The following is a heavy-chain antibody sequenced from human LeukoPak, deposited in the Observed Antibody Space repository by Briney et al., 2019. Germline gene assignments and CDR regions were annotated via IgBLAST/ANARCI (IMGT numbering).Heavy chain of an antibody. V-gene: IGHV4-39*07. CDR2: INHSGST. J-gene: IGHJ4*02. D-gene: IGHD6-13*01. Sequence: SETLSLTCNVSGASVSSGSYYWSWIRQPPGKGLEWIGEINHSGSTNYNPSLKSRVTISVDTSKNQFSLKLSSVTAADTAVYYCAGGYSSSWYVDYWGQGTLVTVSS. CDR3: AGGYSSSWYVDY. CDR1: GASVSSGSYY.